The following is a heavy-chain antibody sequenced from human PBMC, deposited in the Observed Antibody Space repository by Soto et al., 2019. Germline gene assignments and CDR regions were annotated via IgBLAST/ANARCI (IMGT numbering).Heavy chain of an antibody. V-gene: IGHV1-69*01. Sequence: QVQLVQSGAEVKKPGSSVKVSCKASGGTFSSYAISWVRQAPGQGLEWMGGIIPIFGTANYAQKFQGRVTITADESTSTAYMELSRLRSEDTAVYYCAREYYDFWSGYYYYYGMDVWGQGTTVTVSS. J-gene: IGHJ6*02. CDR3: AREYYDFWSGYYYYYGMDV. D-gene: IGHD3-3*01. CDR2: IIPIFGTA. CDR1: GGTFSSYA.